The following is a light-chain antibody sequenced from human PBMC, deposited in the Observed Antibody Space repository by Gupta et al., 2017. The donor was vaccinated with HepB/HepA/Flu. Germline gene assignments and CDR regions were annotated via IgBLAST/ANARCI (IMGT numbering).Light chain of an antibody. CDR2: KAS. J-gene: IGKJ1*01. Sequence: DIQMTQSPSTLSASIGDRVTITCRASQSISRFLAWYQQKPGKAPKLLIYKASTLQSGVPSRFSGSGSGTEFTLTISSLQPGDFANYYCQQNYNYSVTFGQGTKVEIK. V-gene: IGKV1-5*03. CDR3: QQNYNYSVT. CDR1: QSISRF.